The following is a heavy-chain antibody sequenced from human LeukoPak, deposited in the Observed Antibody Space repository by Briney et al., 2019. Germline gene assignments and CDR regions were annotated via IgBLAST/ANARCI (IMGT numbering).Heavy chain of an antibody. J-gene: IGHJ4*02. CDR3: AREGSIAAVWYFDY. CDR2: IWYDGSNK. V-gene: IGHV3-33*01. D-gene: IGHD6-13*01. Sequence: GGSLRLSCAASGFTFSSYGMHWVRQAPGKGLEWVAVIWYDGSNKYYADSVKGRFTISRDNSKNTLYLQMNSLRAEDTAVYYCAREGSIAAVWYFDYWGQGTLVTVYS. CDR1: GFTFSSYG.